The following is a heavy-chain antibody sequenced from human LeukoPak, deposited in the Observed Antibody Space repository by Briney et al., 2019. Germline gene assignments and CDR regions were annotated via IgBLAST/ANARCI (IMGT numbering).Heavy chain of an antibody. D-gene: IGHD4-11*01. V-gene: IGHV3-30*18. CDR2: ISYDGSNK. CDR3: AKDMTTVTMGLDYYYYYGMDV. CDR1: GFTFSSYG. Sequence: GGSLRLSCAASGFTFSSYGMHWVRQAPGKGLEWVAVISYDGSNKYYADSVKGRFTISRDNSKNTLYLQMNSLRAEDTAVYYCAKDMTTVTMGLDYYYYYGMDVWGQGTTVTVSS. J-gene: IGHJ6*02.